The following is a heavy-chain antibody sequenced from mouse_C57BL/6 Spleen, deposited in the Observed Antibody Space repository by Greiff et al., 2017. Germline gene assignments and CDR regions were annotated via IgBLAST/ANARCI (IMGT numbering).Heavy chain of an antibody. J-gene: IGHJ2*01. CDR1: GYTFTSYW. CDR3: ARSPFMTTVVAYYFDD. CDR2: IDPSDSET. V-gene: IGHV1-52*01. D-gene: IGHD1-1*01. Sequence: VQLQQPGAELVRPGSSVKLSCKASGYTFTSYWMHWVKQRPIQGLEWIGNIDPSDSETHYNQKFKDKATLTVDKSSSTAYMQLSSLTSEDSAVYYCARSPFMTTVVAYYFDDWGQGTTLTVSS.